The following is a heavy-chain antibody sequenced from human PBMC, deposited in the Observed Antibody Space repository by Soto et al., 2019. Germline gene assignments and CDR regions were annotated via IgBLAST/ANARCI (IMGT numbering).Heavy chain of an antibody. D-gene: IGHD2-15*01. CDR2: IIPIFGTA. CDR3: ERVVTVVKSFHYWYFDL. V-gene: IGHV1-69*12. Sequence: QVQLVQSGAEVKKPGSSVKVSCKASGGTFSSYAVSWVRQAPGQGLEWMGGIIPIFGTANYAQKFQGRVTITADESTSTAYMELSSLRSEDTAVYHCERVVTVVKSFHYWYFDLWGRGTLVTVSS. CDR1: GGTFSSYA. J-gene: IGHJ2*01.